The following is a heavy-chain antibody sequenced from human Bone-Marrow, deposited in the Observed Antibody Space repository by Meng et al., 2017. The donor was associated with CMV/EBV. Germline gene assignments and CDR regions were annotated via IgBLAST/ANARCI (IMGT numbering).Heavy chain of an antibody. CDR1: GYTFTGYY. V-gene: IGHV1-2*02. CDR2: INPNSGGT. D-gene: IGHD3-16*01. Sequence: ASVKVSCKASGYTFTGYYMHWVRQAPGQGLEWMGWINPNSGGTNYAQKFQGRVTMTRDTSISTAYMELSRLRSDDTAVYYCARDRLSPFRLRGGGYGMDVWGQGTTVTFSS. CDR3: ARDRLSPFRLRGGGYGMDV. J-gene: IGHJ6*02.